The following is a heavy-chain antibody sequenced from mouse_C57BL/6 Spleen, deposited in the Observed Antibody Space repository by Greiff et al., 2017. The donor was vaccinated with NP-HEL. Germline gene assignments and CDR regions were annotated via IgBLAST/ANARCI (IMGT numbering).Heavy chain of an antibody. CDR3: ARTVGYYYAMDY. Sequence: EVKLMESGGGLVQPGGSLKLSCAASGFTFSDYGMHWVRQAPEKGLEWVAYISSGSSTIYYADTVKGRFTISRDNAKNTLFLQMTSLRSEDTAMYYCARTVGYYYAMDYWGQGTSVTVSS. J-gene: IGHJ4*01. V-gene: IGHV5-17*01. CDR2: ISSGSSTI. CDR1: GFTFSDYG.